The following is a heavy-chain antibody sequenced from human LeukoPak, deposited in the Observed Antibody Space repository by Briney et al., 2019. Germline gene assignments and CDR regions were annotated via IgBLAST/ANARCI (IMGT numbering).Heavy chain of an antibody. CDR3: ATDLTSLVVVIT. J-gene: IGHJ5*02. CDR2: IIPIFGTA. CDR1: GGTFSSYA. Sequence: GASVKVSCKASGGTFSSYAISWVRQAPGQGLEWMGGIIPIFGTANYAQKFQGRVTITADESTSTAYMELSSLRSEDTAVYYCATDLTSLVVVITWGQGTLVTVSS. D-gene: IGHD3-22*01. V-gene: IGHV1-69*13.